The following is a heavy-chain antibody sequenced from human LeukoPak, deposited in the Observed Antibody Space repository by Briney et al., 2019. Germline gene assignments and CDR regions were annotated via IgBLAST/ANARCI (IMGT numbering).Heavy chain of an antibody. CDR1: GDSISSSSYY. Sequence: PSETLSLTCTVSGDSISSSSYYWGWIRQPPGKGLEWIGSIPYSGSTYYNPPLKSRVTISVDTSKNQFSLKLSSVTAADTAVYYCARCKDYYVSGSYSKTFDYWGQGTLVTVSS. D-gene: IGHD3-10*01. J-gene: IGHJ4*02. V-gene: IGHV4-39*07. CDR2: IPYSGST. CDR3: ARCKDYYVSGSYSKTFDY.